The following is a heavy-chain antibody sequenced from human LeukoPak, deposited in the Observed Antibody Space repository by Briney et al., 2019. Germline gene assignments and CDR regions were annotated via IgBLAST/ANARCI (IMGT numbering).Heavy chain of an antibody. CDR2: IYYSGST. Sequence: PSETLSLTCTVSGGSISSYYWSWIRQPPGKGLEWIGYIYYSGSTNYNPSLKSRVTISVDTSKNQFSLKLSSVTAADTAVYYCVGGYSGYDYLENNYWGQGTLVTVSS. D-gene: IGHD5-12*01. CDR1: GGSISSYY. V-gene: IGHV4-59*01. CDR3: VGGYSGYDYLENNY. J-gene: IGHJ4*02.